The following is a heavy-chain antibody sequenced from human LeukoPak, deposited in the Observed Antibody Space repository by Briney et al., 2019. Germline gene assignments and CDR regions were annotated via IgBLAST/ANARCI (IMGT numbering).Heavy chain of an antibody. Sequence: PGGSLRLSWAASGFTVSTYWMSWVRQAPGKGLGWVANINPDGSGKNYPDSMKGPFANPRDNALNSLYLQMNSLTAEDTAVYYCGRTSCYYDLWGQGTLVTVSS. CDR3: GRTSCYYDL. J-gene: IGHJ4*02. V-gene: IGHV3-7*01. CDR2: INPDGSGK. CDR1: GFTVSTYW. D-gene: IGHD3-16*01.